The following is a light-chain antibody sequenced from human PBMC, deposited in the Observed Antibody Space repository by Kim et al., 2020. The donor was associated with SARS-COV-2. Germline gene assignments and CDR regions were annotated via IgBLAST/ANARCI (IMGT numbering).Light chain of an antibody. Sequence: SSELTQDPTVSVALGQTVTITCTGDNLRSYFASWYQQKPGQAPVLVMFGNNHRPSGISDRVSGSSSRNTGDLTITGAQAEDEADYYCATRDRRNHVLFG. V-gene: IGLV3-19*01. J-gene: IGLJ1*01. CDR3: ATRDRRNHVL. CDR2: GNN. CDR1: NLRSYF.